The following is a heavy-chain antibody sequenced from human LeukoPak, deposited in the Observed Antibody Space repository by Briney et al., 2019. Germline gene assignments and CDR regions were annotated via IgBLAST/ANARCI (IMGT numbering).Heavy chain of an antibody. Sequence: PGGSLRLSCAASGFTFSSYAMNWVRQAPGRGLEWVSGISGSGDSTYYTDSVKGRFTISRDNSKNTLYLQMNSLRADDMALYYCAIYSSGSFLSWGQGTLVIVSS. CDR3: AIYSSGSFLS. CDR2: ISGSGDST. V-gene: IGHV3-23*01. D-gene: IGHD3-10*01. CDR1: GFTFSSYA. J-gene: IGHJ5*02.